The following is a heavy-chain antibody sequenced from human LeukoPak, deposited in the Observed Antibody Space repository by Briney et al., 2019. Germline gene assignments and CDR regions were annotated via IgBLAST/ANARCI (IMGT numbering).Heavy chain of an antibody. Sequence: GESLRLSCAASGFTFSNAWMTWVRQAPGKGLEWVSGISWNSDSIGYADSVKGRFTISRDNAKNSLYLQMNSLRAEDTALYYCAKDQGTDYYDTSGYDYWGQGTLVTVSS. CDR2: ISWNSDSI. J-gene: IGHJ4*02. CDR1: GFTFSNAW. D-gene: IGHD3-22*01. CDR3: AKDQGTDYYDTSGYDY. V-gene: IGHV3-9*01.